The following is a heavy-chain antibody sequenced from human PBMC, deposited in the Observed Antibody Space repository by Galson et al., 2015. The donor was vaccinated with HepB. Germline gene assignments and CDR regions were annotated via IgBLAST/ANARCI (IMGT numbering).Heavy chain of an antibody. Sequence: SLRLSCAASGFTFSSYAMSWVRQAPGKGLGWVSGISGSGGTTYNADSVKGRFTISRDNSKNTVYLQMNSLSAEDTAVYYCAKVGAVGPSNYFDYWGQGTLVTVSS. D-gene: IGHD6-19*01. J-gene: IGHJ4*02. V-gene: IGHV3-23*01. CDR1: GFTFSSYA. CDR2: ISGSGGTT. CDR3: AKVGAVGPSNYFDY.